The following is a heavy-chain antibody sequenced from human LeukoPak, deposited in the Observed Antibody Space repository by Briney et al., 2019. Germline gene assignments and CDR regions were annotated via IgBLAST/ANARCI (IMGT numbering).Heavy chain of an antibody. CDR3: ARHWTSTSCYGSDVCIVQPYMDV. V-gene: IGHV4-4*09. CDR2: IYTSGNT. D-gene: IGHD2-2*01. CDR1: GGSISSYY. Sequence: PSETRSLTCTVSGGSISSYYWSWIRQPPGKGLEWIGYIYTSGNTNYNPSRKSRVTISVDTSKNQFSLMLSSVTAAYSAVYYCARHWTSTSCYGSDVCIVQPYMDVWGKGTTVTVSS. J-gene: IGHJ6*03.